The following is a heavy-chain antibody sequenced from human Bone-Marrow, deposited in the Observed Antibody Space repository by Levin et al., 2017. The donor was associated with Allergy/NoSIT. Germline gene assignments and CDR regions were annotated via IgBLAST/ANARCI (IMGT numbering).Heavy chain of an antibody. CDR1: GFSFGTYA. CDR2: VSAGGERT. V-gene: IGHV3-23*01. Sequence: GGSLRLSCATSGFSFGTYAVSWVRQAPGTGLQWVSTVSAGGERTYYIDSVEGRFTISKDFSKSTVSLQMDGLRAEDTAIYFCAKDIGAIFGEDWGQGILVTVSS. J-gene: IGHJ1*01. D-gene: IGHD3-3*01. CDR3: AKDIGAIFGED.